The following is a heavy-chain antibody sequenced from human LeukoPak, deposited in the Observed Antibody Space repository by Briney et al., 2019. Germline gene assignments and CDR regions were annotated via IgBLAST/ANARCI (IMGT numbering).Heavy chain of an antibody. D-gene: IGHD5-18*01. CDR3: ARADSYGSILDY. CDR2: IWYDGSNK. J-gene: IGHJ4*02. V-gene: IGHV3-33*01. CDR1: GFTFSSYG. Sequence: GGSLRLSCAASGFTFSSYGMHWVRQAPGKGLEWVAVIWYDGSNKYYADSVKGRFTISRDNSKNTLYLQMNSLRAEDTAVYYCARADSYGSILDYWGQGTRVTVSS.